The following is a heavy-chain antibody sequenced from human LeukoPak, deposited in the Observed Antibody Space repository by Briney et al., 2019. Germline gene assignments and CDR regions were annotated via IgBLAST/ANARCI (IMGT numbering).Heavy chain of an antibody. D-gene: IGHD2-2*01. Sequence: SETLSLTCTVSGGSISSSSYYWGWIRQPPGKGLEWIGSIYYSGSTYYNPSLKSRVTISVDRSKNQFSLKLSSVTAADTAVYYCARGDVVVPAAILWFDPWGQGTLVTVSS. CDR2: IYYSGST. CDR1: GGSISSSSYY. J-gene: IGHJ5*02. CDR3: ARGDVVVPAAILWFDP. V-gene: IGHV4-39*07.